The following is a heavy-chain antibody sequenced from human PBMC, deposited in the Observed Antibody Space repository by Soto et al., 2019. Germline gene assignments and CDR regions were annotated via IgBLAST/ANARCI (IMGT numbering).Heavy chain of an antibody. Sequence: ASVKVSCKASGYTFTSYYMHWVRQAPGQGLEWMGIINPSGGSTSYAQKFQGRVTMTRDTSTSTVYMELSSLRSEDTAVYYCARSGGERITIFGVVHHGMDVWGQGTTVNVSS. V-gene: IGHV1-46*01. D-gene: IGHD3-3*01. CDR2: INPSGGST. J-gene: IGHJ6*02. CDR1: GYTFTSYY. CDR3: ARSGGERITIFGVVHHGMDV.